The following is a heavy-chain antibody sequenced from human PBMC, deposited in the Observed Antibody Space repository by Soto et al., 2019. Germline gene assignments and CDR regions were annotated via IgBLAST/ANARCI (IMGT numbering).Heavy chain of an antibody. V-gene: IGHV4-31*03. Sequence: SETLSLTCTVSGGSISSGGYYWSWIRQHPGKGLEWIGYIYYSGSTYYNPSLKIRVTISVDTSKNQFSLKLSSVTAADTAVYSCARASMVRGVMYYGMDVWGQGTTVTVSS. CDR1: GGSISSGGYY. D-gene: IGHD3-10*01. CDR3: ARASMVRGVMYYGMDV. J-gene: IGHJ6*02. CDR2: IYYSGST.